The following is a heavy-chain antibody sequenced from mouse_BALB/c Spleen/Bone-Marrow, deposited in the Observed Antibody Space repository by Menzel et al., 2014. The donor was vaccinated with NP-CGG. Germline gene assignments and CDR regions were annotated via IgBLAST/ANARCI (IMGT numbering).Heavy chain of an antibody. CDR1: GFNIKDTY. V-gene: IGHV14-3*02. CDR2: IDPAIGNS. D-gene: IGHD1-1*01. J-gene: IGHJ4*01. CDR3: ARRYYNMAMDY. Sequence: VHVKQSGAELVRPGASVELSCTASGFNIKDTYIHWVKQRPEQGLEWIGRIDPAIGNSKYGPKFQGKATFTSDTSSNTAYLQLSSLTSEDTAVYYCARRYYNMAMDYWGQGTSVTVSS.